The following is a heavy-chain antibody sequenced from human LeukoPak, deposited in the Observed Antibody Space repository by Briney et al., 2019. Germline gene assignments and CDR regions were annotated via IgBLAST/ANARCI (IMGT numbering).Heavy chain of an antibody. D-gene: IGHD4-17*01. CDR3: SRAGDYDQYFFDS. CDR1: GFTFSDHY. J-gene: IGHJ4*02. V-gene: IGHV3-72*01. CDR2: ARNKAGSYTR. Sequence: GGSLRLSCAASGFTFSDHYMDWVRQAPGKGLEWVGRARNKAGSYTREYAASLKGRFTISRDDSKNSLYLQMNSLKTEDTAVYYCSRAGDYDQYFFDSWGQGTLVPVSS.